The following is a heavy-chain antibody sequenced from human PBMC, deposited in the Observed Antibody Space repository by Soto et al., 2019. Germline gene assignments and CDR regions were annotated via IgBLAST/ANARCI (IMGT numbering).Heavy chain of an antibody. CDR2: ISGSGGST. J-gene: IGHJ4*02. V-gene: IGHV3-23*01. D-gene: IGHD3-10*01. CDR1: GFTFSSYA. CDR3: AKRMVRGVILSVGFDY. Sequence: GSLRLSCAASGFTFSSYAMSWVRQAPGKGLEWVSAISGSGGSTYYADSVKGRFTISRDNSKNTLYLQMNSLRAEDTALYYCAKRMVRGVILSVGFDYWGQGTLVTVSS.